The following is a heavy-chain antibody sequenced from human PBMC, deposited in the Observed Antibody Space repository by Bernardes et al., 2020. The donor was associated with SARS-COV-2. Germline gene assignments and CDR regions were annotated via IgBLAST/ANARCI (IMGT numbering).Heavy chain of an antibody. J-gene: IGHJ3*02. CDR1: GASIRAYA. Sequence: SETLSLTCSVSGASIRAYAWNWIRQPPGKGLEWIGYIHDNGNSKKNPSLRSRLTFSVDRANNHFSLRLTSVTAADTAVYFCARWGDSGGNKLYAFDIWGQGAAVTVSS. D-gene: IGHD2-8*02. CDR3: ARWGDSGGNKLYAFDI. V-gene: IGHV4-59*01. CDR2: IHDNGNS.